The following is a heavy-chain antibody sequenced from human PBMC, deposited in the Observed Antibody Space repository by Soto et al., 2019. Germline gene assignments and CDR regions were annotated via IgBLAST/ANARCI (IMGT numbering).Heavy chain of an antibody. CDR2: INYDGTTI. CDR3: SLHKYDSGWSYVNDY. CDR1: GFSFGNSF. Sequence: DVQVEESGGGLVQPGGSLRLSCAASGFSFGNSFMEWVRQAPGKELVWLSRINYDGTTIAYGDSVKGRFTISRDTARSTVYLQMNSLRAEDTATYYCSLHKYDSGWSYVNDYWGQGILVTVSS. D-gene: IGHD3-10*02. V-gene: IGHV3-74*01. J-gene: IGHJ4*02.